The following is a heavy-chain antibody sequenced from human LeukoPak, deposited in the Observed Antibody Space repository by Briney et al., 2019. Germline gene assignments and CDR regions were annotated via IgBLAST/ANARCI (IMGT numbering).Heavy chain of an antibody. V-gene: IGHV4-34*01. Sequence: KPSETLSLTCTVSGGSISSYYWSWIRQPPGKGLEWIGEINHSGSPNYNPSLKSRVTISVDTSKNQFSLKLSSVTAADTAVYYCARGSNYYDSSGYYGAPPEYFQHWGQGTLVTVSS. J-gene: IGHJ1*01. D-gene: IGHD3-22*01. CDR1: GGSISSYY. CDR3: ARGSNYYDSSGYYGAPPEYFQH. CDR2: INHSGSP.